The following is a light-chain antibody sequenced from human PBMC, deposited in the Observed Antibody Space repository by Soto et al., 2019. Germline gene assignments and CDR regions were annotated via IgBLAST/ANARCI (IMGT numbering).Light chain of an antibody. CDR1: SSNIGNNY. Sequence: QSVLTQPPSVSAAPGQKVTISCSGSSSNIGNNYVSWYQQLPGTAPKLLIYDNNKRPSGIPDRFSGSKSGTSATLGITGLQTGDEADYYWGNWDSSQSAYVFRPGTKVPVL. J-gene: IGLJ1*01. CDR3: GNWDSSQSAYV. CDR2: DNN. V-gene: IGLV1-51*01.